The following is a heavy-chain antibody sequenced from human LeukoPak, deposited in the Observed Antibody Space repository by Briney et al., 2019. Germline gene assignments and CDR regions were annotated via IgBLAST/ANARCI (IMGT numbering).Heavy chain of an antibody. Sequence: GGSLRLSCAASGFTFSSYWMSWVRQAPGKGLEWVANIKQDGSEKYYVDSVKGRFTISRDNAKNSLYLQMNSLRAEDTAVYYCAREPNPITTIVGNRHAFDIWGQGTMVTVSS. D-gene: IGHD3-22*01. CDR1: GFTFSSYW. V-gene: IGHV3-7*01. J-gene: IGHJ3*02. CDR2: IKQDGSEK. CDR3: AREPNPITTIVGNRHAFDI.